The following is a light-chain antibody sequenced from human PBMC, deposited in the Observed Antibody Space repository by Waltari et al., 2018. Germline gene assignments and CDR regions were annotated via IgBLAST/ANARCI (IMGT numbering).Light chain of an antibody. V-gene: IGLV2-14*03. CDR3: TSYTTSFTVV. J-gene: IGLJ2*01. Sequence: QSALTQPASVSGSPGPSITIHSTGTSSYIGGYNYVSWFQQPPGRAPKLIIYGANNRPSGISNRFSGSKSGNTASLTISGLQAEDESHYYCTSYTTSFTVVFGGGTKLTVL. CDR2: GAN. CDR1: SSYIGGYNY.